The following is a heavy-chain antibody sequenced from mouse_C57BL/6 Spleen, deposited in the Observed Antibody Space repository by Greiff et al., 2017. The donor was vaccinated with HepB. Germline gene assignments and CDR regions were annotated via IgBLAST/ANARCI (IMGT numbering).Heavy chain of an antibody. CDR1: GYSITSDY. D-gene: IGHD2-5*01. CDR3: ARGGYYSNPYWYFDV. J-gene: IGHJ1*03. V-gene: IGHV3-8*01. CDR2: ISYSGST. Sequence: EVQGVESGPGLAKPSQTLSLTCSVTGYSITSDYWNWIRKFPGNKLEYMGYISYSGSTYYNPSLKSRISITRDTSKNQYYLQLNSVTTEDTATYYCARGGYYSNPYWYFDVWGTGTTVTVSS.